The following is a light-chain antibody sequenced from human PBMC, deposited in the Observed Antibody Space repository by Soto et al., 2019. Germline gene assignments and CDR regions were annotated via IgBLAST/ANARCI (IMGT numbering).Light chain of an antibody. CDR1: QSISSW. V-gene: IGKV1-5*03. CDR3: QQYNSYPWT. Sequence: DIQMTQSPSTLSASVGDRVTITCRASQSISSWLAWYQQKPGKASNHLIYRASSLESGVPSRFSGSGSGTEFTLTISSLQPDDFATYYCQQYNSYPWTFGQGTKVEIK. J-gene: IGKJ1*01. CDR2: RAS.